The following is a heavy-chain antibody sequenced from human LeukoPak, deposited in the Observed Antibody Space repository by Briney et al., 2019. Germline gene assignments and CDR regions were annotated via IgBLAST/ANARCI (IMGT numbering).Heavy chain of an antibody. CDR1: GFTFSSYA. CDR2: ISGSGGTT. V-gene: IGHV3-23*01. Sequence: GGSLRLSCAAPGFTFSSYAMTWVRQAPGKGLEWVSAISGSGGTTYYADSVKGRFTISRDNSKSTLYLQMNSLRAEDTAVYYCAKDSVGALYYFDYWGQGTLVTVSS. CDR3: AKDSVGALYYFDY. D-gene: IGHD1-26*01. J-gene: IGHJ4*02.